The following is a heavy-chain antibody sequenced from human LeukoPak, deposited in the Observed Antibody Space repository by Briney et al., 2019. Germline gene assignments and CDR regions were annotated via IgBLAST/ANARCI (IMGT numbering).Heavy chain of an antibody. CDR1: GYTFTSYY. Sequence: ASVKVSCKASGYTFTSYYMHWVRQASGQGLEWMGIINPSGGSTSNAQKFQGRVTMTRDTSTSTVYMELSSLRSEDTAVYYCARGARYYYDSSGYYYPYPYWGQGTLVTVSS. J-gene: IGHJ4*02. D-gene: IGHD3-22*01. CDR2: INPSGGST. CDR3: ARGARYYYDSSGYYYPYPY. V-gene: IGHV1-46*01.